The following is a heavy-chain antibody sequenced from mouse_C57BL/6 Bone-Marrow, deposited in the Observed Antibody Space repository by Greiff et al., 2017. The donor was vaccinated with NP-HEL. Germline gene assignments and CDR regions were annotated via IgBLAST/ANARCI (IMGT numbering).Heavy chain of an antibody. Sequence: EVKLQESGPELVKPGASVKIPCKASGYTFTDYNMDWVKQSHGKSLEWIGDINPNNGGTIYNQKFKGKATLTVDKSSSTAYMELRSLTSEDTAVYYCARGNYGSTWYFDVWGTGTTVTVSS. D-gene: IGHD1-1*01. CDR1: GYTFTDYN. V-gene: IGHV1-18*01. J-gene: IGHJ1*03. CDR3: ARGNYGSTWYFDV. CDR2: INPNNGGT.